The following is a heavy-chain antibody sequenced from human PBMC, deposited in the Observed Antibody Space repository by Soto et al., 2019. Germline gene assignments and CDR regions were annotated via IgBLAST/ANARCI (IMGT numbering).Heavy chain of an antibody. CDR1: GFTFSSYA. V-gene: IGHV3-23*01. Sequence: GGSLRLSCAASGFTFSSYAMSWVRQAPGKGLEWVSAISGSGGSTYYADSVKGRFTISRDNSKNTLYLQMNSLRAEDTAVYYCAKDRYQSIFGTARKFDYWGQGTLVTVSS. D-gene: IGHD3-3*01. CDR3: AKDRYQSIFGTARKFDY. J-gene: IGHJ4*02. CDR2: ISGSGGST.